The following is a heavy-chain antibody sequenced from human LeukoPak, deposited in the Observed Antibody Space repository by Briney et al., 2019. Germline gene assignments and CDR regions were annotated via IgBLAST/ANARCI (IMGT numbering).Heavy chain of an antibody. J-gene: IGHJ4*02. V-gene: IGHV3-7*04. CDR1: SIIHTSHW. CDR2: IRQHRSEK. D-gene: IGHD1-7*01. CDR3: PRLDWNYVFFEY. Sequence: VGTLRLSCAASSIIHTSHWPTLDLHAPRNARDYLPNIRQHRSEKWNVASVRGRFTISRDNAKHSLYLQMNTLRDEDMALYYSPRLDWNYVFFEYWGQGPLATVSS.